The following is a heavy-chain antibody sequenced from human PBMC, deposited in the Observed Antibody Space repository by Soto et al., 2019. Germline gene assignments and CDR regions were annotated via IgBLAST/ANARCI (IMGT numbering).Heavy chain of an antibody. D-gene: IGHD2-8*01. CDR3: ARDRCTNGVCYAPSDY. V-gene: IGHV3-64*01. CDR2: ISSNGRST. J-gene: IGHJ4*02. Sequence: PGGSLRLSCATSGFTFSTYAMHWVRQAPGKGLEYVSAISSNGRSTYYANSVKGRFTISRDNSKNTLYLQMDSLRAEDMAVYYCARDRCTNGVCYAPSDYWRQGTLVTVSS. CDR1: GFTFSTYA.